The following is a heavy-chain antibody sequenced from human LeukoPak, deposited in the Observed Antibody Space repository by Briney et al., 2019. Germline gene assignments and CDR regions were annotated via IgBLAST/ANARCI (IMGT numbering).Heavy chain of an antibody. CDR3: ARDGGWSHPTFSMDV. J-gene: IGHJ6*02. V-gene: IGHV7-4-1*02. D-gene: IGHD6-19*01. CDR2: INTNTGNP. Sequence: ASVTVSCKASGYTFTSYAMNWVRQAPGQGLEWMGWINTNTGNPTYAQGFTGRFVFSLDTSVSTAYLQISSLKAEDTAVYYCARDGGWSHPTFSMDVWGQGTPVTVSS. CDR1: GYTFTSYA.